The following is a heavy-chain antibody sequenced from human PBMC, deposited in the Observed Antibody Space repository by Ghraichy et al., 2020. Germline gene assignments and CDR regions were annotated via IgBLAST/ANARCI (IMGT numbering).Heavy chain of an antibody. Sequence: GGSLRLSCAASGFKISTYAMSWVRQAPGKGLEWVSTTSYNGASTYYADSVRGRFTISRDNSRNTLYLQMNSLRAEDTAVYFCARSPAYQLISQNYNWFDSWGQGT. CDR3: ARSPAYQLISQNYNWFDS. CDR1: GFKISTYA. CDR2: TSYNGAST. D-gene: IGHD5-24*01. J-gene: IGHJ5*01. V-gene: IGHV3-23*01.